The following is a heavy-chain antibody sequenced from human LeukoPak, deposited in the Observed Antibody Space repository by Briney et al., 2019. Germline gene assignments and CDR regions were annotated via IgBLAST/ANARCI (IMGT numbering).Heavy chain of an antibody. CDR3: ARVGYSSSWYLAG. Sequence: SETLSLTCTVSGGPISSYYWSWIRQPPGKALEWIGYIYYSGSTNYNPSLKSRVTISVDTSKNQCSLKLSSVTAADTAVYYCARVGYSSSWYLAGWGQGTLVTVSS. J-gene: IGHJ4*02. V-gene: IGHV4-59*01. CDR2: IYYSGST. CDR1: GGPISSYY. D-gene: IGHD6-13*01.